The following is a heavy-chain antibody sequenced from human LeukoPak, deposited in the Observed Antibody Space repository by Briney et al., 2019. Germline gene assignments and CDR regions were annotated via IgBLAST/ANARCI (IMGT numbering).Heavy chain of an antibody. J-gene: IGHJ3*02. D-gene: IGHD1-26*01. V-gene: IGHV3-74*01. CDR3: ARVNWELRDAFDI. Sequence: PGGSLRLSCAASGFTFSSYWMHWVRQAPGKGLVWGSRINSEGSSTSYADSVKGRFTISRDTAKNTLYLQMNSLRAEDMAVYYCARVNWELRDAFDIWGQGTMVTVSS. CDR2: INSEGSST. CDR1: GFTFSSYW.